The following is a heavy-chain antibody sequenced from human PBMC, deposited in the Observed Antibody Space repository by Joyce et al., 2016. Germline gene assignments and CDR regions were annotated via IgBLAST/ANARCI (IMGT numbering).Heavy chain of an antibody. Sequence: QVQLVESGGGVVQPGRSLRLSCAASGFTFSSYAMHWFRQAPGKGLEWVAVISYDGSNKYYADSVKGRFTISRDNSKNTLYLQMNSLRAEDTAVYYCARDFGPVVTRAYFDYWGQGTLVTVSS. CDR1: GFTFSSYA. CDR2: ISYDGSNK. CDR3: ARDFGPVVTRAYFDY. V-gene: IGHV3-30*04. D-gene: IGHD4-23*01. J-gene: IGHJ4*02.